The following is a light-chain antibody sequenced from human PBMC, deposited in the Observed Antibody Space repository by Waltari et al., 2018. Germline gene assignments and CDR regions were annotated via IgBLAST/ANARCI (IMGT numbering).Light chain of an antibody. J-gene: IGKJ3*01. CDR2: ATS. CDR3: QQSYSLFT. Sequence: DIQMTQFPSSLSASVGDRVSISCRASQRISSYLNWYQQKPGKAPKLLIYATSSLQSGVPSRFRGSGSGTDFTLTISSLQPEDFATYYCQQSYSLFTFGPGTKVDMK. V-gene: IGKV1-39*01. CDR1: QRISSY.